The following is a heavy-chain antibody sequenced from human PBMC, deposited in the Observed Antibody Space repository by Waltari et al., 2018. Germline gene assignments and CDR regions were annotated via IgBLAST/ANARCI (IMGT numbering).Heavy chain of an antibody. CDR1: GYSISSGYY. CDR3: ALGGGGDYYFDY. Sequence: QVQLQESGPGLVKPSETLSLTCAVSGYSISSGYYWGWIRQPPGKGLEWIGSIYHSGSTYYNPSLKSRVTISVDTSKNQFSLKLSSVTAADTAVYYCALGGGGDYYFDYWGQGTLVTVSS. J-gene: IGHJ4*02. D-gene: IGHD3-16*01. V-gene: IGHV4-38-2*01. CDR2: IYHSGST.